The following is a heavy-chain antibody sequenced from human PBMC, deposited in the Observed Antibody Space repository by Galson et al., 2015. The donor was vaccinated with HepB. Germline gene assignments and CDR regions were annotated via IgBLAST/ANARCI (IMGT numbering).Heavy chain of an antibody. J-gene: IGHJ4*02. Sequence: SVKVSCKASGYTFTTYAMNWVRQAPGQGLEWMGWINTNTGNPTYAQGFTGRFVFSLDTSVSTAYLQISSLKAEDTAVYYCARDPGYCSGGSCYSRRFYYFVYWGQGTLVTVSS. CDR3: ARDPGYCSGGSCYSRRFYYFVY. D-gene: IGHD2-15*01. CDR1: GYTFTTYA. CDR2: INTNTGNP. V-gene: IGHV7-4-1*02.